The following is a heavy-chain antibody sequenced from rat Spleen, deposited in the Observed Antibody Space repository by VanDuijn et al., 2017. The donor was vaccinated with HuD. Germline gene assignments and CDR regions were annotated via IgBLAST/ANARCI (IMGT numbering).Heavy chain of an antibody. CDR1: GFSFSSNW. V-gene: IGHV5-29*01. CDR3: AMRPTEGIADY. J-gene: IGHJ2*01. CDR2: ISYGDTSGHSST. D-gene: IGHD1-11*01. Sequence: EVQLVESGGGLVQPGSPLKLSCAASGFSFSSNWLNWIRQAPTKGLEWVATISYGDTSGHSSTYYRDSVKGRFTISRDNAKSTLNLQMDSLRSEDTATYYCAMRPTEGIADYWGQGVMVTVSS.